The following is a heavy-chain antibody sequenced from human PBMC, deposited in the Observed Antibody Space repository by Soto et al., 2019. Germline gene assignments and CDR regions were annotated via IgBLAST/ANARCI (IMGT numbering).Heavy chain of an antibody. Sequence: PSETLSLTCTVSGGSVNTDSYYWTWIRQPPGKRLEWIGSLYYNGSTNYNPSLKSRVTISVDTSKNQFSLRLNSVTAADTAVYYCARSSITPRLFMYPFDYWGQGTLVTVSS. J-gene: IGHJ4*02. CDR2: LYYNGST. CDR3: ARSSITPRLFMYPFDY. V-gene: IGHV4-61*01. CDR1: GGSVNTDSYY. D-gene: IGHD6-6*01.